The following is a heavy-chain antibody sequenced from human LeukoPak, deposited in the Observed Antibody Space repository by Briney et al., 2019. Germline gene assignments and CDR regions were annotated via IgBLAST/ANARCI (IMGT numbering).Heavy chain of an antibody. CDR2: ISSSGSDI. V-gene: IGHV3-48*03. J-gene: IGHJ4*02. D-gene: IGHD4-23*01. CDR1: GFTFSSYE. Sequence: GGSLRLSCAASGFTFSSYEMNWVRQAPGKGLEWVSYISSSGSDIYYADSVKGRFTISRDNAKNSLYLHMNSLRAEDTAVYYCARDYGGSSPFDYWGQGTLVTVSS. CDR3: ARDYGGSSPFDY.